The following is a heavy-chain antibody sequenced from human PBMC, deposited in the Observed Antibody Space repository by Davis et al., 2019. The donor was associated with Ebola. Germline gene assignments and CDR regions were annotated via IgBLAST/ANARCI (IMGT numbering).Heavy chain of an antibody. CDR3: ARTGSTGTASFDY. D-gene: IGHD1-1*01. V-gene: IGHV2-26*01. Sequence: SGPTLVKSTETLTLTCTVSGFSLSNARMGVRWIRQPPGKSLEWLAHIFSNDEKSYSTSLKSRLTISKDTSKSQVVLTMTNMDPVDTATYYCARTGSTGTASFDYWGQGTLVTVSS. CDR1: GFSLSNARMG. J-gene: IGHJ4*02. CDR2: IFSNDEK.